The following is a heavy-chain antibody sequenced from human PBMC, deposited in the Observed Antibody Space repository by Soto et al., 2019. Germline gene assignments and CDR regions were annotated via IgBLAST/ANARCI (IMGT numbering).Heavy chain of an antibody. V-gene: IGHV1-69*01. CDR3: ARVYYYGSGSYYNPPVYYYYYGMDV. Sequence: NRYRKSAVYTNSVYPSGCRRHNKEQGLEWMGGIIPIFGTANYAQKFQGRVTITADESASTAYMELSSLRSEDTAVYYCARVYYYGSGSYYNPPVYYYYYGMDVWGQGTTVTVSS. D-gene: IGHD3-10*01. CDR2: IIPIFGTA. CDR1: VYTNSVYP. J-gene: IGHJ6*01.